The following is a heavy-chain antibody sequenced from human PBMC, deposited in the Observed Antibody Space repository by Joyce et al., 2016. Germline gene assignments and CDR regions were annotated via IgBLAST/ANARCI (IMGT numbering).Heavy chain of an antibody. V-gene: IGHV1-8*01. CDR1: GYTFTSYD. Sequence: QVQLVQSGAEVKKPGASVKVSCKASGYTFTSYDINGVRQATGQGLEWMGWFNPNSGNTDYAQNFQGRVTMTRNTSISTAYMELSSLRSEDTAVYYCTRERNFGDLSFDPWGQGTLVTVSS. D-gene: IGHD4-17*01. CDR3: TRERNFGDLSFDP. J-gene: IGHJ5*02. CDR2: FNPNSGNT.